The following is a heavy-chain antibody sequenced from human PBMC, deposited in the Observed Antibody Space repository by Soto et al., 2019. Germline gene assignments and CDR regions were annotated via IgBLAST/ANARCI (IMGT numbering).Heavy chain of an antibody. CDR3: ARQGIIAVASYYYCGMDV. V-gene: IGHV5-10-1*01. CDR2: IDAGDSYT. CDR1: GYSFTSYW. J-gene: IGHJ6*02. D-gene: IGHD6-19*01. Sequence: GESLKISCKGSGYSFTSYWISWVRQMPGKGLEWMGRIDAGDSYTNYSPSFKGDVTISADDSISTACLQWSSLKASDTAMYYCARQGIIAVASYYYCGMDVWGHGTTVTVSS.